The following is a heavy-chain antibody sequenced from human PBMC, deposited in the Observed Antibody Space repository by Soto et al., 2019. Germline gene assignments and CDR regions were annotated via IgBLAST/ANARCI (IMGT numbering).Heavy chain of an antibody. J-gene: IGHJ6*02. Sequence: PLGVLRLSCAASGFTFSSYGMHWVRQAPGKGLEWVAVISYDGSNKYYADSVKGRFTISRDNSKNTLYLQMNSLRAEDTAVYYCAKDRGRLRYFDWLPQIPYYYYGMDVWGQGTTVTVSS. CDR2: ISYDGSNK. V-gene: IGHV3-30*18. CDR1: GFTFSSYG. D-gene: IGHD3-9*01. CDR3: AKDRGRLRYFDWLPQIPYYYYGMDV.